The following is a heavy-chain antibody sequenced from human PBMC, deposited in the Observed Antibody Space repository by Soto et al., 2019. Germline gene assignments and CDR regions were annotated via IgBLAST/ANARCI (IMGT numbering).Heavy chain of an antibody. CDR1: CASISTRSCY. CDR2: IYYTRNT. Sequence: SETLSLTCTVSCASISTRSCYWGWIRQPPGKGREGIGTIYYTRNTFQNPSLKSRVTISIDTFKNQFSLKRCSVTAADTAVYYCARHNQLTICSGDSCNASSFEYWGQGSLVTVSS. D-gene: IGHD2-15*01. J-gene: IGHJ4*02. CDR3: ARHNQLTICSGDSCNASSFEY. V-gene: IGHV4-39*01.